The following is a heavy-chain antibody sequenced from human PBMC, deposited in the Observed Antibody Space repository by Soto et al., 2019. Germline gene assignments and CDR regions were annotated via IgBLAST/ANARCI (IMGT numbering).Heavy chain of an antibody. D-gene: IGHD3-10*01. CDR3: AKDRDADDVGAPIDY. CDR2: ISGSGGST. V-gene: IGHV3-23*01. CDR1: GFTFSSYA. J-gene: IGHJ4*02. Sequence: EVQLLESGGGLVQPGGSLRLSCAASGFTFSSYAMSWVRQAPGKGLEWVSAISGSGGSTYYADSVKGRFTIARDNSKNTLYLQMNSLRAEDTAVYYCAKDRDADDVGAPIDYWGQGTLVTVSS.